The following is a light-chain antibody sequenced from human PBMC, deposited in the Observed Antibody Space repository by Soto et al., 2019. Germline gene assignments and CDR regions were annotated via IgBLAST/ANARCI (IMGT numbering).Light chain of an antibody. J-gene: IGLJ2*01. Sequence: QSVLTQPPSVSGAPGQRVTISCTGSSSNIGAGYDVHWYQQLPGTAPKLLIYGNSNLPSGVPDRLSGSKSGTSASLAITGLQAEDEADYYCQSYDSSLSVVVFGGGTKLTVL. CDR2: GNS. CDR3: QSYDSSLSVVV. CDR1: SSNIGAGYD. V-gene: IGLV1-40*01.